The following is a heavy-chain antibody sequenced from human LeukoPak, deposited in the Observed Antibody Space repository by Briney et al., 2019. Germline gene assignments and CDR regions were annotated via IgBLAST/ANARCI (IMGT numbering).Heavy chain of an antibody. V-gene: IGHV4-4*02. J-gene: IGHJ4*02. CDR2: IYHSGST. Sequence: KTSGTLSLTCAVSDGSISSSNWWSWVRQPPGKGLEWIGEIYHSGSTNYNPSLKSRVTISVDKSKNQFSLNLSSVTAADTAVYYCARDGLGYCSGGSCFRAGYFDYWGQGTLVTVSS. CDR1: DGSISSSNW. CDR3: ARDGLGYCSGGSCFRAGYFDY. D-gene: IGHD2-15*01.